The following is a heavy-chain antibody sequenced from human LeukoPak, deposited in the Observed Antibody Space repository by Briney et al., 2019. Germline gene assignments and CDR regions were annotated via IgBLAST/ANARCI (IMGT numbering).Heavy chain of an antibody. J-gene: IGHJ6*03. CDR2: IKQDGSEK. V-gene: IGHV3-7*01. CDR3: ARNGLWFGELVYYYYYMDV. Sequence: GGSLRLSCAASGFTFSSYWMSWVRQAPGKGLEWVANIKQDGSEKYYVDSVKGRFTISRDNAKNSLYLQMNSLRAEDTAVYYCARNGLWFGELVYYYYYMDVWGKGTTVTVSS. CDR1: GFTFSSYW. D-gene: IGHD3-10*01.